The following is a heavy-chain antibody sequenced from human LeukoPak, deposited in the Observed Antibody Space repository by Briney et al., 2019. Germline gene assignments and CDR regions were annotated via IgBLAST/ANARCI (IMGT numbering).Heavy chain of an antibody. CDR2: ISYDGSNK. D-gene: IGHD3-16*01. CDR1: GFTVSSNY. Sequence: GGSLRLSCAASGFTVSSNYMTWVRQAPGKGLEWVAVISYDGSNKYYADSVKGRFTISRDNSKNTLYLQMNSLRAEDTAVYYCAKAGGATGDYWGQGTLVTVSS. CDR3: AKAGGATGDY. J-gene: IGHJ4*02. V-gene: IGHV3-30*18.